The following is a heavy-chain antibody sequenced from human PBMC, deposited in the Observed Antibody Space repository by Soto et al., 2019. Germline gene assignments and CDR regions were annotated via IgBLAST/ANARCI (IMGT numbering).Heavy chain of an antibody. V-gene: IGHV1-69*06. J-gene: IGHJ4*02. D-gene: IGHD3-3*01. Sequence: SVNVSFKSSGGTFSSFINYPINWVRQAPGQGLEWMGGIVPNVGTVNYAQEFRGKVTITADKSTGTAYMELSSLRSEDTALYYCARRDTSGILRYFDNCGQGTQVTVPP. CDR2: IVPNVGTV. CDR1: GGTFSSFINYP. CDR3: ARRDTSGILRYFDN.